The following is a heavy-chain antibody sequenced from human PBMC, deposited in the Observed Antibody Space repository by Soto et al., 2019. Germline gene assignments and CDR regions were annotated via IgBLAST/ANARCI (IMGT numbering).Heavy chain of an antibody. CDR2: IYYSGST. CDR3: ARLYYYYYYMDV. CDR1: HFSINIISSY. Sequence: SDTLSLTCSVFHFSINIISSYCGWIRQPPGKGLEWIGSIYYSGSTYYNPSLKSRVTISVDTSKNQFSLKLSSVTAADTAVYYCARLYYYYYYMDVWGKGTTVT. V-gene: IGHV4-39*01. J-gene: IGHJ6*03.